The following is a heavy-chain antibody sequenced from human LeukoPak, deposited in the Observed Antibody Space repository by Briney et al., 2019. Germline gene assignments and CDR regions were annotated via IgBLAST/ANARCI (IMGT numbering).Heavy chain of an antibody. V-gene: IGHV3-23*01. CDR3: AKGLGDYGIHPVS. CDR2: ISSSSDRT. Sequence: PGGSLRLSCAASGFTFNNYAMTWVRQAPGKGLEWVSSISSSSDRTYYADSVKGRITISRDNSKNTLYLQVYSLRADDTAVYYCAKGLGDYGIHPVSWGQGTLVTVSS. J-gene: IGHJ5*02. D-gene: IGHD4-17*01. CDR1: GFTFNNYA.